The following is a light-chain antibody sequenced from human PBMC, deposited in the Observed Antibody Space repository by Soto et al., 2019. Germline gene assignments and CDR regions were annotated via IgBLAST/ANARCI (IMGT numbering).Light chain of an antibody. J-gene: IGKJ3*01. CDR3: QQYGSSPFT. Sequence: DIVLTQSPGTLSLSPGERATLSCRASQSVNSNLAWYQQKPGQAPRLLIYGASSRATGIPDRFSGSGSGTDFTLTIRRLGPEDSAVYYCQQYGSSPFTLGPGTKVDIK. V-gene: IGKV3-20*01. CDR1: QSVNSN. CDR2: GAS.